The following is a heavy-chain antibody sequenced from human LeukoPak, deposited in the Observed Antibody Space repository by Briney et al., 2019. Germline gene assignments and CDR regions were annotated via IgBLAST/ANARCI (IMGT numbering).Heavy chain of an antibody. Sequence: RGSLRLSCAVSGFTVSSNHLTWVRLAPGKGLEWVSGLYSGGNIYYTDSVRGRFSISKDSSKNTLYLQMNSLRAEDTAFYYCARARRCGLNDDYGACFDCWGQGTLVTVSS. D-gene: IGHD4-17*01. CDR1: GFTVSSNH. V-gene: IGHV3-53*01. J-gene: IGHJ4*02. CDR3: ARARRCGLNDDYGACFDC. CDR2: LYSGGNI.